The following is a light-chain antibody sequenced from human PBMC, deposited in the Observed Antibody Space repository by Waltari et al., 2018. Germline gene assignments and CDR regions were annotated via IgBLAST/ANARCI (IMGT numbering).Light chain of an antibody. Sequence: DFQMTQSPSSLSASVGDRVTITCRASQRISTYLNWYQQKPGEVPRLLIFFASSLQSGVASRFSGSGSGTDFTLTISTLQPEDFSTYYCQQTYSMPWTFGQGTNVEIK. V-gene: IGKV1-39*01. J-gene: IGKJ1*01. CDR2: FAS. CDR1: QRISTY. CDR3: QQTYSMPWT.